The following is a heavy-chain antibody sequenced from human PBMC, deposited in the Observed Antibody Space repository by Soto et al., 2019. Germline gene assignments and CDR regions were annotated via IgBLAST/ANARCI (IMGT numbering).Heavy chain of an antibody. J-gene: IGHJ5*02. Sequence: SERMSLTSTVSGGSISSSSYYLGWIRQPPGKGLEWIGSIYYSGSTYYNPSLKSRVTISVDTSKNQFSLKLSSVTAADTAVYSCARRVVVVAATTNWFDPWGQGTLVSVSS. CDR1: GGSISSSSYY. CDR2: IYYSGST. CDR3: ARRVVVVAATTNWFDP. V-gene: IGHV4-39*01. D-gene: IGHD2-15*01.